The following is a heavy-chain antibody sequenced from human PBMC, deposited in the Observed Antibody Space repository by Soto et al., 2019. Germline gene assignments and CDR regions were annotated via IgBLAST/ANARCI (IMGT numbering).Heavy chain of an antibody. J-gene: IGHJ4*02. CDR1: GFTFSSYS. V-gene: IGHV3-21*01. Sequence: GGSLRLSCAASGFTFSSYSMNWVRQAPGKGLEWVSSISSSSSYIYYADSVKGRFNISRDNAKNSLYLQMNSLRAEDTAVYYCARDLLLGRLWDSSGYYDYWGQGTLVTVSS. CDR3: ARDLLLGRLWDSSGYYDY. CDR2: ISSSSSYI. D-gene: IGHD3-22*01.